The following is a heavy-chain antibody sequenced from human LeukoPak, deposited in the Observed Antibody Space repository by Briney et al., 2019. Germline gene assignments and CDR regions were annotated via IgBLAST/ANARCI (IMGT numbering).Heavy chain of an antibody. J-gene: IGHJ2*01. CDR2: LYSGGST. CDR1: GFSVSTNY. CDR3: ARVGDHYHWYLDV. Sequence: GGSLRLSCEGSGFSVSTNYINWVRQAPGKGLEWVSILYSGGSTYYADSVKGRFTVSRDSSKNTLYLHMNSLRAEDTAVYYCARVGDHYHWYLDVWGRGTLVTASS. V-gene: IGHV3-53*01. D-gene: IGHD3-10*01.